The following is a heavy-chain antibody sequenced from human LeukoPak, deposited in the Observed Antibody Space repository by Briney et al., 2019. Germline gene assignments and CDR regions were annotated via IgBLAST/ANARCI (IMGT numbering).Heavy chain of an antibody. CDR3: ARHARPGGTYYYGMDV. Sequence: GESLKISCKGSGYSFTSYWIAWVRQMPGKGLEWMGIIYPGDSDTRYSPSFQGQVTFSADKSSSIAYLQWSSLKASDTAIYYCARHARPGGTYYYGMDVWSQGTSVTVSS. V-gene: IGHV5-51*01. CDR2: IYPGDSDT. J-gene: IGHJ6*02. D-gene: IGHD3-16*01. CDR1: GYSFTSYW.